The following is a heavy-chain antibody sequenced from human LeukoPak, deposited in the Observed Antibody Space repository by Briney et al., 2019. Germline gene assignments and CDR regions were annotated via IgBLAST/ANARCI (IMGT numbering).Heavy chain of an antibody. V-gene: IGHV1-2*02. Sequence: ASVKVSCKASGYTFTSYYMHWVRQAPGQGLEWMGWINPNSGGTNYAQKFQGRVTMTRDTSISTAYMELSRLRSDDTAVYYCARVSDSSGYYFAEYFQHWGQGTLVTVSS. CDR1: GYTFTSYY. CDR3: ARVSDSSGYYFAEYFQH. CDR2: INPNSGGT. D-gene: IGHD3-22*01. J-gene: IGHJ1*01.